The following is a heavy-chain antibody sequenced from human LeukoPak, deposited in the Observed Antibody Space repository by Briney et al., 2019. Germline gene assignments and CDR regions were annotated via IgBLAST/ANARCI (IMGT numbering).Heavy chain of an antibody. J-gene: IGHJ5*02. CDR3: ARTIRGEGGNSGVYNWFDP. V-gene: IGHV2-70*11. D-gene: IGHD4-23*01. Sequence: SGPTLVNPTQTLTLTCTFSGFSLSTSGMCVSWIRQPPGKALEWLARIDWDDDKYYSTSLKTRLTISKDTSKNQVVLTMTNMDPVDTATYYCARTIRGEGGNSGVYNWFDPWGQGTLVTVSS. CDR2: IDWDDDK. CDR1: GFSLSTSGMC.